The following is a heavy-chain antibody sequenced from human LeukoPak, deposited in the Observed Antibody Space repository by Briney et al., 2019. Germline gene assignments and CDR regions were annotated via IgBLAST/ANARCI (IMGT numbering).Heavy chain of an antibody. D-gene: IGHD5-12*01. Sequence: GGSLRLSCAASGFTFSSYAMSWARQAPGKGLEWVSGVSGSGGSTYYADSVKGRFTISRDNSKNTLYLQMNSLRAEDTAVYYCAKDLDIVATITGNWGQGTLVTVSS. CDR1: GFTFSSYA. V-gene: IGHV3-23*01. CDR3: AKDLDIVATITGN. J-gene: IGHJ4*02. CDR2: VSGSGGST.